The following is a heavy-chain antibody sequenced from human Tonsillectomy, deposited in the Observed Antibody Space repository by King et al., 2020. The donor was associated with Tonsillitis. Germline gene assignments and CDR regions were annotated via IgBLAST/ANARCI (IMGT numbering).Heavy chain of an antibody. V-gene: IGHV3-23*04. D-gene: IGHD3-22*01. J-gene: IGHJ4*02. CDR1: GFTFSSYA. CDR2: ISGSGGSP. CDR3: AKEPLYYYDSSGYLDY. Sequence: VQLVESGGGLVQPGGSLRLSCAASGFTFSSYAMNWVREAPGKGLEWVSGISGSGGSPYYADSVKGRFTISRDNSKNTVYLQMNGLRAEDTAVYYCAKEPLYYYDSSGYLDYWGQGTLVTVSS.